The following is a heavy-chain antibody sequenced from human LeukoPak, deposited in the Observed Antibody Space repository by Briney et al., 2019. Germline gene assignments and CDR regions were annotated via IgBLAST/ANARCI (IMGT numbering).Heavy chain of an antibody. CDR2: ISSSSSYI. Sequence: GGSLRLSCAASGFTFSSYSMNWVRQAPGKGLEWVSSISSSSSYIYYADSVKGRFTISRDNSKNTLYLQMNSLRAEDMAVYYCAKRRGSGSLIDYWGQGTLVTVSS. V-gene: IGHV3-21*04. J-gene: IGHJ4*02. D-gene: IGHD3-10*01. CDR1: GFTFSSYS. CDR3: AKRRGSGSLIDY.